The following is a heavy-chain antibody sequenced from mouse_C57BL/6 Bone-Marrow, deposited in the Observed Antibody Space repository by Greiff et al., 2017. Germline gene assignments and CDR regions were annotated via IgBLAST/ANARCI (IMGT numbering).Heavy chain of an antibody. D-gene: IGHD1-1*01. Sequence: EVQLQQSGAELVRPGASVKLSCTASGFNIKDYYMHWVKQRPEQGLEWIGRIDPEDGDTESAPKFQGKATLTADTSSNTAYLQLSSLTSEDTAVYYCTTPFTTVVATRAYWGQGTLVTVSA. CDR3: TTPFTTVVATRAY. V-gene: IGHV14-1*01. CDR2: IDPEDGDT. J-gene: IGHJ3*01. CDR1: GFNIKDYY.